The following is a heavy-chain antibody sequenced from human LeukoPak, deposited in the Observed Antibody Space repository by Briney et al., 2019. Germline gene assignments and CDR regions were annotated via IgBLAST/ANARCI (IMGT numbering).Heavy chain of an antibody. Sequence: GSLRLSCVASGFTFSSYWMTWVRQAPGKGLEWLANIKEDGSIQYYLDSVRGRFTISRDNAKTSVYLQLNSLRADGTAVYYCARDVWTGVAVSDYWGQGTLVTVSS. J-gene: IGHJ4*02. V-gene: IGHV3-7*01. D-gene: IGHD6-19*01. CDR1: GFTFSSYW. CDR2: IKEDGSIQ. CDR3: ARDVWTGVAVSDY.